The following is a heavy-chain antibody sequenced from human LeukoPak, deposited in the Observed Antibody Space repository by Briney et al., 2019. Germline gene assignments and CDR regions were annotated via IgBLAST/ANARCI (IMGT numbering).Heavy chain of an antibody. V-gene: IGHV3-9*01. Sequence: SLRLSCAASGFTFDDYAMHWVRQAPGKGLEWVSGISWNSGSVGYADSVKGRFTISRDNARNSLYLQMNSLRAEDTAVYYCARLYGSGSYSLYWGQGTLVTVSS. J-gene: IGHJ4*02. D-gene: IGHD3-10*01. CDR2: ISWNSGSV. CDR1: GFTFDDYA. CDR3: ARLYGSGSYSLY.